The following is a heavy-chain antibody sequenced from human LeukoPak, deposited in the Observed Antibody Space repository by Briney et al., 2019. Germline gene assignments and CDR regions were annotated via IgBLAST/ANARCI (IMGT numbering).Heavy chain of an antibody. Sequence: GRSLRLPCAASGFTFSSYGMHWVRQAPGKGLEWVAVIWFDENKKFYADSVKGRFTISRDNFKSTLYLQMNSLRVEDTAVYYCAREGLTSTPNNAFDIWGQGTMVTVSS. CDR3: AREGLTSTPNNAFDI. D-gene: IGHD4-23*01. J-gene: IGHJ3*02. V-gene: IGHV3-33*01. CDR2: IWFDENKK. CDR1: GFTFSSYG.